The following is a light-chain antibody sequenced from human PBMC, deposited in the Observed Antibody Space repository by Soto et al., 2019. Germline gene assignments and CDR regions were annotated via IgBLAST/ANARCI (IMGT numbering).Light chain of an antibody. J-gene: IGKJ1*01. CDR3: QQYYTIPRT. CDR2: WAS. V-gene: IGKV4-1*01. Sequence: DIVMTQSPDSLAVSLGERATINCKSSQGVLYSSNNKNYLAWYQQKPGQPPKLLIYWASTRESGVPDRFSGSGSGTDFTLTISSLQAEDVAVYYCQQYYTIPRTFGQGTKVEIK. CDR1: QGVLYSSNNKNY.